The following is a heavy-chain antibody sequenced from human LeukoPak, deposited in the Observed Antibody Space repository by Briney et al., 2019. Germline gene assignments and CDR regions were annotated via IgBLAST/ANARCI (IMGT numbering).Heavy chain of an antibody. CDR2: IYYGGST. J-gene: IGHJ5*02. Sequence: PSXTLSLTCTVSGGSISSYYWSWIRQPPGKGLEWIGYIYYGGSTNYNPSLKSRVTISVDTSKNQFSLKLISVTAADTAVYYCARGAHYYGSGTDSWGQGTLVTVSS. CDR1: GGSISSYY. CDR3: ARGAHYYGSGTDS. V-gene: IGHV4-59*01. D-gene: IGHD3-10*01.